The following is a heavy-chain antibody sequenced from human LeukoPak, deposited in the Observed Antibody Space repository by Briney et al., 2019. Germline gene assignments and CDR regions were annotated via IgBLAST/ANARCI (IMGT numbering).Heavy chain of an antibody. V-gene: IGHV3-23*01. CDR3: AKPAKTDSADY. CDR2: INGSGDKT. CDR1: GFTLSNYA. Sequence: GGSLRLSCAASGFTLSNYAMNWVRQAPGKGLEWVSSINGSGDKTYYADSVKGRFSISRDNSKNTPYLQMNSLRAEDTAVYYCAKPAKTDSADYWGQGTLVTVSS. D-gene: IGHD1-14*01. J-gene: IGHJ4*02.